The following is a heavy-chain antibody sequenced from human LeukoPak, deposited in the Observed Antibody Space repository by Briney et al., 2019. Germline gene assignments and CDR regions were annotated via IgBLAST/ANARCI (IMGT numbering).Heavy chain of an antibody. V-gene: IGHV3-23*01. CDR1: GGSIRSSYYY. D-gene: IGHD3-22*01. J-gene: IGHJ4*02. CDR2: ISGSGGST. CDR3: AKLDRAYDSSGYPFDY. Sequence: ETLSLTCTVSGGSIRSSYYYWGWIRQPPGKGLEWVSAISGSGGSTYYADSVKGRFTISRDNSKNTLYLQMNSLRAEDTAVYYCAKLDRAYDSSGYPFDYWGQGTLVTVSS.